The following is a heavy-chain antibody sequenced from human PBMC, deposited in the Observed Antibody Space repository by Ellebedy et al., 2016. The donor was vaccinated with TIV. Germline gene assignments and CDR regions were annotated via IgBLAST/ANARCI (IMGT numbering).Heavy chain of an antibody. CDR2: ISTIDDST. V-gene: IGHV3-23*01. J-gene: IGHJ3*02. CDR3: AREGYTSGRCGAFDI. Sequence: GESLKIPCAASGITVSGDVLGGVRQAPGKGLEWGSTISTIDDSTYYADSVKGRFTISGDNSRNTVDLQMNSLRAEDTAVYYCAREGYTSGRCGAFDIWGQGTMVTVSS. D-gene: IGHD6-19*01. CDR1: GITVSGDV.